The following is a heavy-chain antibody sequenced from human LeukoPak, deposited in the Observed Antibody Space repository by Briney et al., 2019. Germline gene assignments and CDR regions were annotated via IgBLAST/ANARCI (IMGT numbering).Heavy chain of an antibody. CDR1: GFTFSSYA. J-gene: IGHJ4*02. D-gene: IGHD6-13*01. Sequence: PGGSLRLSCAASGFTFSSYAMSWVRQAPGMGLEWVSAISASGGSTYYADSVKGRFTISRDSSKSTLYLQMNTLRAEDTAVHYCAKRIATAGPYFDYWGQGALVTVSS. V-gene: IGHV3-23*01. CDR2: ISASGGST. CDR3: AKRIATAGPYFDY.